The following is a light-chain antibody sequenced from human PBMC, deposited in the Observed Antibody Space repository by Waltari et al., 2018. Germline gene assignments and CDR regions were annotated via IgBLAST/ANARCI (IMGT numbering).Light chain of an antibody. CDR2: DVT. V-gene: IGLV2-14*03. CDR3: TSFTYMTTLV. CDR1: HRDVGGYNQ. Sequence: QSALTQPASVSGSPGQSITICCTGTHRDVGGYNQVYCYQDLPGKAPKLLIYDVTNRPSRVSDRFSGSRSGSTASLTISGLQAEDEADYYCTSFTYMTTLVFGGGTKLAVL. J-gene: IGLJ2*01.